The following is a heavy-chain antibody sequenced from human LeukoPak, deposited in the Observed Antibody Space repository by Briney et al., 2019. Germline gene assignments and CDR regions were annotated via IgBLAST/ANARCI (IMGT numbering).Heavy chain of an antibody. CDR3: ARVMVVVTAKYNWFDP. CDR2: IYHSGST. J-gene: IGHJ5*02. D-gene: IGHD2-21*02. Sequence: SETLSLTCAVSGYSISSGYYWGWIRQPPGKGLEWIGSIYHSGSTYYNPSLKSRVTIPVDTSKNQFSLKLSSVTAADTAVYYCARVMVVVTAKYNWFDPWGQGTLVTVPS. CDR1: GYSISSGYY. V-gene: IGHV4-38-2*01.